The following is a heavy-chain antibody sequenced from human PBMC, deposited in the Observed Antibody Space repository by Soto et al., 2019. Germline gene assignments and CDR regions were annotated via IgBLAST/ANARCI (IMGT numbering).Heavy chain of an antibody. D-gene: IGHD3-9*01. Sequence: EVQLVESGGGLVKPGGSLRLSCAASGFTFSSYSMNWVRQAPGKGLGWVSSISSSSSYIYYADSVKGRFTISRDNAKNSLYLQMNSLRAEDTAVYYCARGHYDILTGYYSLDYWGQGTLVTVSS. J-gene: IGHJ4*02. CDR2: ISSSSSYI. CDR1: GFTFSSYS. V-gene: IGHV3-21*01. CDR3: ARGHYDILTGYYSLDY.